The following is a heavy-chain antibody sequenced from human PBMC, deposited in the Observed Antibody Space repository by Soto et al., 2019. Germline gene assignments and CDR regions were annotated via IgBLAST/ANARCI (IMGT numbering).Heavy chain of an antibody. D-gene: IGHD3-10*01. CDR3: AGEGPYGSGADSMDV. V-gene: IGHV1-18*01. J-gene: IGHJ6*02. CDR2: ISAYNGNT. Sequence: ASVKVSCKASGYTFTSYGISWVRQAPGQGLEWMGWISAYNGNTNYAQKLQGRVTMTTDTSTSTAYMELRSLRSDDTAVYYCAGEGPYGSGADSMDVWGQGTTVTVSS. CDR1: GYTFTSYG.